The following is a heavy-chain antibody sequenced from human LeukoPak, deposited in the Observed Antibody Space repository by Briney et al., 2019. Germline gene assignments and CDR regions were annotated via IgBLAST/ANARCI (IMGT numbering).Heavy chain of an antibody. J-gene: IGHJ4*02. V-gene: IGHV4-34*01. CDR2: INHSGST. D-gene: IGHD2-2*01. CDR1: GGSFSGYY. CDR3: ARRPPSRYRNIRYFDY. Sequence: SETLSLTCAVYGGSFSGYYWSWIRQPPGKGLEWIGEINHSGSTNYNPSLKSRVTISVDTSKNQFSLKLSSVTAADTAVYYCARRPPSRYRNIRYFDYWGQGTLVTVSS.